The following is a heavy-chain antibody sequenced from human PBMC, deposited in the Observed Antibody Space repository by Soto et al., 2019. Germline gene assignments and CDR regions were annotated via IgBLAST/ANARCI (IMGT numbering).Heavy chain of an antibody. CDR3: ASVPRYCSGSSCYSFDS. D-gene: IGHD2-15*01. Sequence: ASVKVSCKASGYTFTSYGISWVRQAPGQGLEWMGWISAYNGNTNYAQKLQGRVTMTTDTSTSTAYMELRSLRSDDTAVYYCASVPRYCSGSSCYSFDSWGQGTLVTVSS. J-gene: IGHJ5*01. CDR1: GYTFTSYG. V-gene: IGHV1-18*01. CDR2: ISAYNGNT.